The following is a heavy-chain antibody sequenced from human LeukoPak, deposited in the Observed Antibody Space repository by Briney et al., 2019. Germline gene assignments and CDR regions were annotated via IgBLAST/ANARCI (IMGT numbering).Heavy chain of an antibody. D-gene: IGHD5-18*01. Sequence: SETLSLTCAVYGGSFSGYYWSWIRQPPGKGLEWIGEINHSGSTNYNPSLKSRVTISVDTSKTQFSLQLSSVTAAYTAVYYCARGGGGYSYGHYYYYYMDVWGKGTTVTVSS. CDR2: INHSGST. CDR1: GGSFSGYY. J-gene: IGHJ6*03. CDR3: ARGGGGYSYGHYYYYYMDV. V-gene: IGHV4-34*01.